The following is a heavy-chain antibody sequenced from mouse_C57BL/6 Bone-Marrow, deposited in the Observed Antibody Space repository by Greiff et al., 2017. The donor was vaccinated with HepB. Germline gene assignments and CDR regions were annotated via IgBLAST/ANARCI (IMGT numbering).Heavy chain of an antibody. Sequence: EVKVVESGGGLVKPGGSLKLSCAASGFTFSSYAMSWVRQTPEKRLEWVATISDGGSYTYYPDNVKGRFTISRDNAKNNLYLQMSHLKSEDTAMYYCARDERLRQLRLHYAMDYWGQGTSVTVSS. CDR3: ARDERLRQLRLHYAMDY. CDR1: GFTFSSYA. CDR2: ISDGGSYT. J-gene: IGHJ4*01. V-gene: IGHV5-4*01. D-gene: IGHD3-2*02.